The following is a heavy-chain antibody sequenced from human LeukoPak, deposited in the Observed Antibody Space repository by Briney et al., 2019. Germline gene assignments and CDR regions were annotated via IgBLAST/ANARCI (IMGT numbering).Heavy chain of an antibody. J-gene: IGHJ4*02. Sequence: GGSLRLSCAVSGITLSNYGMSWVRQAPGKGLEWVAGIGGSGAGTNYADSVKGRFTISRDNSKNTLYLQMNSLRVEDTAVYFCAKRGVVIRVILVGFHKEAYCFDSWGQGALVTVSS. D-gene: IGHD3-22*01. V-gene: IGHV3-23*01. CDR1: GITLSNYG. CDR2: IGGSGAGT. CDR3: AKRGVVIRVILVGFHKEAYCFDS.